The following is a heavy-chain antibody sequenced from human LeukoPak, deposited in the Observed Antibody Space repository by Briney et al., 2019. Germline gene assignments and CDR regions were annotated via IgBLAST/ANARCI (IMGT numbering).Heavy chain of an antibody. D-gene: IGHD1-26*01. CDR1: GFTFNTFN. J-gene: IGHJ6*03. Sequence: GGSLRLSCAASGFTFNTFNMNWVRQAPGKGLEWVSYISSSGSTIYYADSVKGRFTISRDNAKNSLYLQMNSLRAEDTAVYFCARAAEPYYYYYMDVWGKGTTATVSS. CDR3: ARAAEPYYYYYMDV. V-gene: IGHV3-48*04. CDR2: ISSSGSTI.